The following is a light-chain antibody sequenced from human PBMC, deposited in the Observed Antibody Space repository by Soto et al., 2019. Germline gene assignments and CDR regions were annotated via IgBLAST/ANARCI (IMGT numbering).Light chain of an antibody. V-gene: IGKV1-12*01. Sequence: DIQMTQSPSSVSSSVGDRATISCRASQGISTWLAWYQHKPGKAPNLLIYAASSWHTGVPSRFSGSGSGTDFTLTISSLQPEACANYHHQNANSSPITFGQGTRLEIK. CDR1: QGISTW. CDR2: AAS. CDR3: QNANSSPIT. J-gene: IGKJ5*01.